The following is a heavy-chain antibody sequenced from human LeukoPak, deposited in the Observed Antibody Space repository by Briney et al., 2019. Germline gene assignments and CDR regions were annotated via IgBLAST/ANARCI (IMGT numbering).Heavy chain of an antibody. CDR2: IWYDGSNK. Sequence: PGGSLRLSCAASGFTFSSYGMYWVRQAPGKGLEWVAVIWYDGSNKYYADSVKGRFTISRDNSRNTLYLQMNSLRAEDTAVYHCARDATGSLDYWGQGTLVTVSS. D-gene: IGHD6-19*01. CDR3: ARDATGSLDY. CDR1: GFTFSSYG. V-gene: IGHV3-33*07. J-gene: IGHJ4*02.